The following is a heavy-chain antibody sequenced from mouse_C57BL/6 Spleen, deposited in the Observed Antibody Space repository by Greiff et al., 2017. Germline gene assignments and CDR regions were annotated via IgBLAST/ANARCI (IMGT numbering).Heavy chain of an antibody. D-gene: IGHD4-1*01. Sequence: EVQRVESGGGLVQPGGSLKLSCAASGFTFSDYGMPWVRQAPEKGLEWVAYISSGSSTIYYADTVKGRFTISRDNAKNTLFLQMNSMGSEDTAMYYCARRWDGWYFDVWGTGTTVTVSS. V-gene: IGHV5-17*01. J-gene: IGHJ1*03. CDR1: GFTFSDYG. CDR2: ISSGSSTI. CDR3: ARRWDGWYFDV.